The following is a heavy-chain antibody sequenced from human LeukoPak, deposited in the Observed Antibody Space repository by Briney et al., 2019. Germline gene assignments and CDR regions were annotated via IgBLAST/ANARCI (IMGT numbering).Heavy chain of an antibody. CDR3: ARDNSGSSHDAFDI. J-gene: IGHJ3*02. CDR2: INPSGGST. CDR1: GGTFSSYA. V-gene: IGHV1-46*01. D-gene: IGHD1-26*01. Sequence: ASVKVSCKASGGTFSSYAISWVRQAPGQGLEWMGIINPSGGSTSYAQKFQGRVTMTRDTSTSTVYMELSSLRSEDTAVYYCARDNSGSSHDAFDIWGQGTMVTVSS.